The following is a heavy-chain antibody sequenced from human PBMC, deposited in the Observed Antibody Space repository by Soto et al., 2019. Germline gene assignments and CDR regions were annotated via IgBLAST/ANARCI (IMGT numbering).Heavy chain of an antibody. Sequence: SETLSLTCTVSGVSISNSSYYWGWIRRPPGKGLEWIGTIYYSGITYYNPSLTSRVTISVDTSMNPFSLKLTSVTAADTAVYYCARHGSNWGQGTLVTVSS. CDR2: IYYSGIT. CDR3: ARHGSN. V-gene: IGHV4-39*01. CDR1: GVSISNSSYY. J-gene: IGHJ4*02.